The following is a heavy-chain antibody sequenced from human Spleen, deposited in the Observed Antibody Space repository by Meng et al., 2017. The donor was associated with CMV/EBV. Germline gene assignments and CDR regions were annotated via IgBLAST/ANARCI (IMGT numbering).Heavy chain of an antibody. V-gene: IGHV4-31*03. J-gene: IGHJ3*02. CDR3: ARGELRATGRAFDI. CDR1: GGSISSGTYY. CDR2: TYSNGNT. D-gene: IGHD1-7*01. Sequence: LRLSCNVSGGSISSGTYYWTWIRQHPGKGLEWIGYTYSNGNTYYNPSLKSRVTISVDTSTNQFSLNLNSVTAADTALYYCARGELRATGRAFDIWGQGTMVTVSS.